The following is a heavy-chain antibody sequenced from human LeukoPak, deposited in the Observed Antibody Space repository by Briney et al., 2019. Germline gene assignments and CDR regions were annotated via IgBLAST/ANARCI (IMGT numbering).Heavy chain of an antibody. V-gene: IGHV3-53*01. CDR3: AKDSGDTSPLDY. CDR1: GFTVSSNY. CDR2: IYSGGST. J-gene: IGHJ4*02. D-gene: IGHD5-18*01. Sequence: GGSLRLSCAASGFTVSSNYMSWVRQAPGKGLEWVSVIYSGGSTYYADSVKGRFTISRDNSKNTLYLQMNSLRAEDTAVYYCAKDSGDTSPLDYWGQGTLVTVSS.